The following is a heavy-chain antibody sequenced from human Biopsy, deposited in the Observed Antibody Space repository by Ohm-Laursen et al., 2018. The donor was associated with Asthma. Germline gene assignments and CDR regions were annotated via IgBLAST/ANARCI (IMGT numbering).Heavy chain of an antibody. D-gene: IGHD2-2*01. CDR2: ISGSGGST. Sequence: SLRLSCAASGFTFSSYATSWVRQAPGKGLEWVSAISGSGGSTYYADSVKGRFTISRDNSKNTLYLQMNSLRAEDTAVYYCARGGLGYCSSTSCYQNYYYGMDVWGQGTTVTVSS. V-gene: IGHV3-23*01. J-gene: IGHJ6*02. CDR3: ARGGLGYCSSTSCYQNYYYGMDV. CDR1: GFTFSSYA.